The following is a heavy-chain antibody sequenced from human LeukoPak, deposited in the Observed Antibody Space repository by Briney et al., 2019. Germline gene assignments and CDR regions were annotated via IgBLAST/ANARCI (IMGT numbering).Heavy chain of an antibody. Sequence: ASVKVSCKASGYTFTCYYMHWVRQAPGQGLEWMGWINPNSGGTNYAQKFQGRVTMTRDTSISTAYMELSSLRPEDTAVYYCARGSYYDSSGYYGYWGQGTLVTVSS. J-gene: IGHJ4*02. D-gene: IGHD3-22*01. CDR3: ARGSYYDSSGYYGY. CDR2: INPNSGGT. CDR1: GYTFTCYY. V-gene: IGHV1-2*02.